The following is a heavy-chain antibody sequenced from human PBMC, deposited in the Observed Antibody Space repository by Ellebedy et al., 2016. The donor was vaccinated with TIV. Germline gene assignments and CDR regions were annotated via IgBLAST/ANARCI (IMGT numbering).Heavy chain of an antibody. D-gene: IGHD5-18*01. V-gene: IGHV1-69*13. CDR2: FISPFATS. CDR3: ARVRLAAAMATGGMDV. J-gene: IGHJ6*02. Sequence: ASVKVSCKASGGSFYTYALNWVRQAPGQGLEWMGGFISPFATSTYAQNFQGRVTIHADESRNTAYMELSSLKSEDTAVYYCARVRLAAAMATGGMDVWGQGTTVIVSS. CDR1: GGSFYTYA.